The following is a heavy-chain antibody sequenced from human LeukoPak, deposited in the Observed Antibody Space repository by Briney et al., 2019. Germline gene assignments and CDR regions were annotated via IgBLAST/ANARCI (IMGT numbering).Heavy chain of an antibody. CDR3: LSGDRDSFDI. Sequence: SETLSLTCAVYGGSFRCYYWSWIRQPPGKGLEWIGEINHSGSTNYNPSLKSRVTISVDTSKNQFSLKLSSVTAADTAVYYCLSGDRDSFDIWGQGTMVTVSS. V-gene: IGHV4-34*01. CDR2: INHSGST. J-gene: IGHJ3*02. D-gene: IGHD2-15*01. CDR1: GGSFRCYY.